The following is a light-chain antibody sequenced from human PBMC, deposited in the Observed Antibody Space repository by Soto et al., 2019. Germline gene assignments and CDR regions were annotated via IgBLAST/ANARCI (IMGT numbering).Light chain of an antibody. CDR3: GSWDSSLSAYV. J-gene: IGLJ1*01. CDR1: TSNSGAGF. CDR2: DDN. V-gene: IGLV1-51*01. Sequence: QSVLTQPPSVSGAPGQRVTISCTGTTSNSGAGFDVQWYQQLPGAAPKLLIYDDNKRPSGIPDRFSGSKSGTSATLGITGFQTGDEADYYCGSWDSSLSAYVFGTGTKVTVL.